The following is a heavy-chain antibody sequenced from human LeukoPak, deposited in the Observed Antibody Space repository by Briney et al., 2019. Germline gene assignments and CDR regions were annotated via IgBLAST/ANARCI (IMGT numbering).Heavy chain of an antibody. Sequence: PSETLSLTCTVSGGSMSPYHWGWIRQPPGKGLGWTGYIYYSGSTNYNPSLKSRVTISVDTSKNQFSLKLSSVTAADTAVYYCARGVYIAAAQYGYWGQGTLVTVSS. V-gene: IGHV4-59*01. CDR2: IYYSGST. D-gene: IGHD6-13*01. CDR1: GGSMSPYH. J-gene: IGHJ4*02. CDR3: ARGVYIAAAQYGY.